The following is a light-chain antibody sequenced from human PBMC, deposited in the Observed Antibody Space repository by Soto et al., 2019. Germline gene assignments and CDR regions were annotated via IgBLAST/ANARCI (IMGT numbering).Light chain of an antibody. Sequence: QSALTQPASVSGSPGQSITISCTGSSTDVGGYNYVSWYQQRPGKAPKLMIFEVSNRPSGVSYRFAGSKSGNTASLTTSGLQAEDEADYYCSSYTSTHYVFGTGTKVTVL. CDR3: SSYTSTHYV. J-gene: IGLJ1*01. CDR2: EVS. CDR1: STDVGGYNY. V-gene: IGLV2-14*01.